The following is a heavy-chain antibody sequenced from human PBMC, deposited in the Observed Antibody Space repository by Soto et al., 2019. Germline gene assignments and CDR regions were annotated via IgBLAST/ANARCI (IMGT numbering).Heavy chain of an antibody. D-gene: IGHD2-21*02. CDR3: ARVCGGDCHYGMDV. V-gene: IGHV4-31*03. Sequence: QVQLQESGPGLVKPSQTLSLTCTVSGGSISSGGYYWSWIRQHPGKGLEWIGYIYYSGSTYYNPSRRRRVTRSVDTSKNQCSLKLSSVTAADTAVYYCARVCGGDCHYGMDVWGQGTTVTVSS. CDR2: IYYSGST. CDR1: GGSISSGGYY. J-gene: IGHJ6*02.